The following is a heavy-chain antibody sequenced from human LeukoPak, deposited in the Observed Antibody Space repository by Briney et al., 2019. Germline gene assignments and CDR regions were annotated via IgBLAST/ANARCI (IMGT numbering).Heavy chain of an antibody. CDR3: ARDPYSGNSDSDYFDY. Sequence: GGSLRLSCAASGFTFSSYSMNWVRQAPGKGLEWVSSISSSSSYIYYADSVKGRFTISRDNAKNSLYLQMNSLRAEDAAVYYCARDPYSGNSDSDYFDYWGQGTLVTVSS. CDR1: GFTFSSYS. CDR2: ISSSSSYI. D-gene: IGHD4-23*01. J-gene: IGHJ4*02. V-gene: IGHV3-21*01.